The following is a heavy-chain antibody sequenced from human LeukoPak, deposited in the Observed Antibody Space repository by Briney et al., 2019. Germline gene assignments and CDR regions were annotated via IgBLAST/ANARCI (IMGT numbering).Heavy chain of an antibody. CDR2: INPNIGDT. V-gene: IGHV1-2*02. CDR1: GNTFTGFY. Sequence: GASVYLSSKASGNTFTGFYIHWVRQAPGQGLEWMGWINPNIGDTNYAQKFQGRVTMTRDTSISIAYMELSRLRSDDTAVYYCARDKVKALVSSYDPWGQGTLVTVSS. D-gene: IGHD2-2*01. CDR3: ARDKVKALVSSYDP. J-gene: IGHJ5*02.